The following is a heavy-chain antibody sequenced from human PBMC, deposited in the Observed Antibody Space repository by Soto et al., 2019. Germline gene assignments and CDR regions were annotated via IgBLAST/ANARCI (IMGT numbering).Heavy chain of an antibody. Sequence: GGSLRLSCAASGFTVSSNYMSWVRQAPGKGLEWVSVIYSGGSTYYADSVKGRFTISRDNSKNTLYLQMNSLRAEDTAVYYCARSPLLIAAAGTSPHFDYWGQGTLVTVSS. CDR2: IYSGGST. V-gene: IGHV3-53*01. CDR3: ARSPLLIAAAGTSPHFDY. CDR1: GFTVSSNY. D-gene: IGHD6-13*01. J-gene: IGHJ4*02.